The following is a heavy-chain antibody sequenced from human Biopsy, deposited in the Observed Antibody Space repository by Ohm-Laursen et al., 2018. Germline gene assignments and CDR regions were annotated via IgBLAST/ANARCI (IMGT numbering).Heavy chain of an antibody. J-gene: IGHJ4*02. V-gene: IGHV1-69*13. Sequence: VKISCKASGGTFINYAISWVRQAPGQGLEWMGGIIPMFGTANYAQMFQGRVTISADESTSTSYMELSSLTTEDTAIYYCARGPHSGSHSCFNYWGRGTLVTVSS. CDR1: GGTFINYA. CDR2: IIPMFGTA. D-gene: IGHD1-26*01. CDR3: ARGPHSGSHSCFNY.